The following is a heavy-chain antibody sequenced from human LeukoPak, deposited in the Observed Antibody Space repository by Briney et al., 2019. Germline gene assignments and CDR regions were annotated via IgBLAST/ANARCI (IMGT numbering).Heavy chain of an antibody. V-gene: IGHV1-18*01. CDR3: ARGYCSSTSCRNWFDP. CDR2: ISAYNGNT. D-gene: IGHD2-2*01. CDR1: GYTFTSYG. Sequence: GASVKVSCKASGYTFTSYGISWVRQAPGQGLEWMGWISAYNGNTNYAQKLQGRVTMTTDTSTSTAYMELRSLRSDDTAVYYYARGYCSSTSCRNWFDPWGQGTLVTVSS. J-gene: IGHJ5*02.